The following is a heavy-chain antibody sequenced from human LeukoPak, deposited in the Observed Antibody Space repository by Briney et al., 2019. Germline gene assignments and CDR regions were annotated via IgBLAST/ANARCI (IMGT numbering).Heavy chain of an antibody. CDR2: IRYDGSNK. D-gene: IGHD6-19*01. J-gene: IGHJ4*02. Sequence: PGGSLRLSCAASGFTFSTYGMHWVRQAPGKGLEWVTFIRYDGSNKYDADSVKGRFTISRDNAKNSLYLQMNSLRAEDTAVYYCARDRIAVAGRYFDYWGQGTLVTVSS. V-gene: IGHV3-30*02. CDR1: GFTFSTYG. CDR3: ARDRIAVAGRYFDY.